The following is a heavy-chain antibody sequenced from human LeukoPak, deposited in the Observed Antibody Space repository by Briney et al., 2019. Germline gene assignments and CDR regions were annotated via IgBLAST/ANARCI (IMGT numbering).Heavy chain of an antibody. CDR2: INHSGST. CDR3: ARLVYWYFDL. J-gene: IGHJ2*01. V-gene: IGHV4-34*01. CDR1: GGSFSGYY. D-gene: IGHD2-21*01. Sequence: SETLSLTCAVYGGSFSGYYWSWIRQPPGKGLEWIGEINHSGSTNYNPSLKSRVTISVDTSKNQFSLKLSSVTAADTAVYYCARLVYWYFDLWVRGTLVTVSS.